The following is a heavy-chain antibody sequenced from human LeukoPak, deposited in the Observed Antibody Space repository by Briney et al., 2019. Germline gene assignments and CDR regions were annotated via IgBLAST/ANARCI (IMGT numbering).Heavy chain of an antibody. J-gene: IGHJ4*02. CDR1: GFTFSNAW. Sequence: PGGSLRLSCAASGFTFSNAWMSWVRQAPGRGLEWVGRIKSKTDGGTTDYAAPVKGRFTISRDDSKNTLYLQMNSLKTEDTAVYYCTTDGDISGYSYASGQYWGQGTLVTVSS. V-gene: IGHV3-15*01. CDR2: IKSKTDGGTT. CDR3: TTDGDISGYSYASGQY. D-gene: IGHD5-18*01.